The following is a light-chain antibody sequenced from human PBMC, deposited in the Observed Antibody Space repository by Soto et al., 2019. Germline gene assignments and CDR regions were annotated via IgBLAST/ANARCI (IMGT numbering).Light chain of an antibody. CDR3: CSYANSSTWV. J-gene: IGLJ3*02. CDR2: EVN. CDR1: SSDVGSYNI. Sequence: QSVLTQPASVSGPPGQSITISCTGTSSDVGSYNIVSWYQQHPGKAPKLMIYEVNKRPSGVSNRFSGSKSGNTASLTISGLQAEDEADYYCCSYANSSTWVFGGGTKLTVL. V-gene: IGLV2-23*02.